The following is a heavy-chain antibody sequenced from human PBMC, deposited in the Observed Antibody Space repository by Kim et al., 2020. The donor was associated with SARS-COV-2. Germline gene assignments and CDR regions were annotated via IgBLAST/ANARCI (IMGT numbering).Heavy chain of an antibody. V-gene: IGHV3-74*01. Sequence: GGSLRLSCAASGFTFSSYWMHWVRQAPGKGLVWVSRINSDGSSTSYADSVKGRFTISRDNAKNTLFLQMNSLRAEDTAVYYCARGKGGYSYGTEAFDIWGQGTMVTVSS. CDR2: INSDGSST. J-gene: IGHJ3*02. CDR1: GFTFSSYW. D-gene: IGHD5-18*01. CDR3: ARGKGGYSYGTEAFDI.